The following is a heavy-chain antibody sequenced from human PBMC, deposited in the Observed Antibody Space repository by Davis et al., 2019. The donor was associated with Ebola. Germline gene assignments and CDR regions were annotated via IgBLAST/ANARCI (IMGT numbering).Heavy chain of an antibody. CDR1: GFSLSNARMG. CDR2: IFSNDEK. V-gene: IGHV2-26*01. D-gene: IGHD4-11*01. Sequence: SGPTLVKPTETLTLTCTVPGFSLSNARMGVSWIRQPPGKALEWLAHIFSNDEKSYSTSLKSRLTISKDTSKSQVVLTMTNMDPVDTATYYCARTHGGYSNEKGYYYYMDVWGKGTTVTVSS. CDR3: ARTHGGYSNEKGYYYYMDV. J-gene: IGHJ6*03.